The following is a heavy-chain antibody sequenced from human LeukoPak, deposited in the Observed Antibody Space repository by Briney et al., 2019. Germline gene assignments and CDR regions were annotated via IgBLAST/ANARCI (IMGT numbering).Heavy chain of an antibody. J-gene: IGHJ5*02. Sequence: PGRSLRLSCAASGFTFSSYGMHWVRQAPGKGLEWVAVISYDGSNKYYADSVKGRFTISRDNSKNTLYLQMSSLRAEDTAVYYCAKAGPGGSYYNWFDPWGQGTLVTVSS. CDR3: AKAGPGGSYYNWFDP. D-gene: IGHD1-26*01. CDR2: ISYDGSNK. CDR1: GFTFSSYG. V-gene: IGHV3-30*18.